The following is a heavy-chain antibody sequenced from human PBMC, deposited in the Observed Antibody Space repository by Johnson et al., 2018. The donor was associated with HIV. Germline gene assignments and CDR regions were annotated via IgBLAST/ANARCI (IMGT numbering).Heavy chain of an antibody. CDR3: ARDRPIAPFDI. CDR1: GFTFSSYA. Sequence: QVQLVESGGGVVQPGRSLRLSCAASGFTFSSYAMHWVRQAPGKGLEGVAVISYDGSNKYYADSVKGRFTIYRDNSKNTLYLQMNSLRAEDTAVYYCARDRPIAPFDIWGQGTMVTVSS. CDR2: ISYDGSNK. J-gene: IGHJ3*02. V-gene: IGHV3-30-3*01.